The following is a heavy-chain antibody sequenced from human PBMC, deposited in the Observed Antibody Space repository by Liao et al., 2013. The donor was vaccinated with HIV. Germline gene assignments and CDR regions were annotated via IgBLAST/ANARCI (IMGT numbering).Heavy chain of an antibody. D-gene: IGHD6-6*01. V-gene: IGHV4-61*02. Sequence: QVQLQESGPGLVKPSQTLSLTCTVSGDSINSGSYYWSWIRQPAGKGLEWIGRIYTSGSTNYNPSLKGRVTMSVDTSKNQFSLKLNSVTAADTAVYYCARVPFYSSSSPFDYWGQGTLVTVSS. CDR2: IYTSGST. CDR3: ARVPFYSSSSPFDY. J-gene: IGHJ4*02. CDR1: GDSINSGSYY.